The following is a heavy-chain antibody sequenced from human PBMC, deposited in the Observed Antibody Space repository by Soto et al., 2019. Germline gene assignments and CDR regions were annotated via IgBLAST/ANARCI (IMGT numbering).Heavy chain of an antibody. D-gene: IGHD5-12*01. CDR1: GYTFTSYG. V-gene: IGHV1-18*01. CDR2: ISAYNGNT. Sequence: ASVKVSCKASGYTFTSYGISWVRQAPGQGLEWMGWISAYNGNTNYAQKLQGRVTMTTDTSTSTAYMELRSLRSDDTAVYYCAREPGVDIVATTFYYYYYGMDAWGQGTTVTVSS. J-gene: IGHJ6*02. CDR3: AREPGVDIVATTFYYYYYGMDA.